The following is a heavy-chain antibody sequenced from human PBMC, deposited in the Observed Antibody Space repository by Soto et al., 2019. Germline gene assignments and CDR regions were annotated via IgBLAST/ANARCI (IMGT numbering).Heavy chain of an antibody. CDR1: GFTFSSYE. V-gene: IGHV3-48*03. J-gene: IGHJ6*02. CDR3: ARDGNMAARRVGGMDV. D-gene: IGHD6-6*01. Sequence: GGSLRLSCAASGFTFSSYEMNWVRQAPGKGLEWVSYISSSGSTIYYADSVKGRFTISRDNAKNSLYLQMNSLRAEDTAVYYCARDGNMAARRVGGMDVWGQGTTVTVSS. CDR2: ISSSGSTI.